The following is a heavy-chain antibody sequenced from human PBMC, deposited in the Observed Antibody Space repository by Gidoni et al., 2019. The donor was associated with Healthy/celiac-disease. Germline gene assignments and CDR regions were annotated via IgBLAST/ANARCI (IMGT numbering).Heavy chain of an antibody. V-gene: IGHV4-59*01. D-gene: IGHD3-22*01. Sequence: QVQLQESGPGLLKPSETLSLTCTVSGGSISSYYWRWIRQPPGKGLEWIGYIYYSGSTKYNLSLKSRVTMSVDTSKNQFSLKLSSVTAADTAGYYCARVRKRIIVVNTKTYWYLDLWGRGTLVTVSS. J-gene: IGHJ2*01. CDR3: ARVRKRIIVVNTKTYWYLDL. CDR2: IYYSGST. CDR1: GGSISSYY.